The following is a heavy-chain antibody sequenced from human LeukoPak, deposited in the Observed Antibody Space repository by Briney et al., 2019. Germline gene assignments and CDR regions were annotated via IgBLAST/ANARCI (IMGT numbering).Heavy chain of an antibody. CDR1: GGTFISYA. J-gene: IGHJ4*02. V-gene: IGHV1-69*13. CDR3: ARPDEDRGYSYGYNY. CDR2: IIPIFGTA. D-gene: IGHD5-18*01. Sequence: SVKVSFKASGGTFISYAISWVRQAPGQGLEWMGGIIPIFGTANYAQKFQGRVTITADESTSTAYMELSSLRSEDTAVYYCARPDEDRGYSYGYNYWGQGTLVTVSS.